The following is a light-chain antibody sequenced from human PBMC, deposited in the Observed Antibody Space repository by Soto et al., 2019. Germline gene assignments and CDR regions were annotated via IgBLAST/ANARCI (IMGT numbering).Light chain of an antibody. Sequence: DIQTTQSPSTLSASVGDRVTITCRASQSLSSWLAWYQQKPGKAPNLLIYKASSLESGVPSRFSGSGSGTEFTLTISSLQPDDFATYYCQQYNSFPYTFGQGTKLEIK. CDR3: QQYNSFPYT. J-gene: IGKJ2*01. CDR1: QSLSSW. V-gene: IGKV1-5*03. CDR2: KAS.